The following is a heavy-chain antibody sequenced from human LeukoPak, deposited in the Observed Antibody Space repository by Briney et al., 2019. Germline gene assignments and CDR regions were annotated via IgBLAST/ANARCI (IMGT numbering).Heavy chain of an antibody. V-gene: IGHV2-5*02. CDR1: GFSLSTSGVG. CDR3: AHRTGSWYPVPLTHFDY. D-gene: IGHD6-13*01. CDR2: IYWDDDK. Sequence: SGPTLVNPTQTLTLSCTFSGFSLSTSGVGVGWIRQPPGKALEWLALIYWDDDKRYSPSLKSRLTITKDTSKKQVVLTMTNMDPVHTATYYCAHRTGSWYPVPLTHFDYWGQGTLVTVSS. J-gene: IGHJ4*02.